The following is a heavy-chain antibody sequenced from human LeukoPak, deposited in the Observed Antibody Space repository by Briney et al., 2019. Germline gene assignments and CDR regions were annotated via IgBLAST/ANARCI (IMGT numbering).Heavy chain of an antibody. J-gene: IGHJ6*02. CDR2: IIPIFGTA. CDR1: GGTFSSYA. Sequence: ASVKVSCKASGGTFSSYAISWVRQAPGQGLEWMGGIIPIFGTANYAQKFQGRVTITADESTSTAYMELSSLRSDDTAVYYCARDRRPLYGSGSYPPGYYYGMDVWGQGTTVTVSS. CDR3: ARDRRPLYGSGSYPPGYYYGMDV. V-gene: IGHV1-69*13. D-gene: IGHD3-10*01.